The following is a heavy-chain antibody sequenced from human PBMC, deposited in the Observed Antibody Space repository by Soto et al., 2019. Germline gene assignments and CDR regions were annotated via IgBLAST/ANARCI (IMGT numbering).Heavy chain of an antibody. Sequence: EVQLVESGGGLVKPGGSLRLSCAASGFTFSSYSMNWVRQAPGKGLEWVSSISRSSSYIYYADSVKGRFTISRDNAKNSLYLQMNSLRAEGTAVYYCARGNQVGDYWGQGTLVTVSS. CDR2: ISRSSSYI. CDR1: GFTFSSYS. CDR3: ARGNQVGDY. J-gene: IGHJ4*02. D-gene: IGHD2-2*01. V-gene: IGHV3-21*01.